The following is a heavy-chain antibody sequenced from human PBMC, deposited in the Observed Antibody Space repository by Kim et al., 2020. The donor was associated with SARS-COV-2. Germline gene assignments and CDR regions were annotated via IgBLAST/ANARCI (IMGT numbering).Heavy chain of an antibody. Sequence: ASVKVSCKASGYTFTNKDINWVRQAPGQGLEWMGWMSPYSGHTGYAQKVQGRVTMTRNTSIATAYMELSSLRSDDTAVYYCARVSEGAFDIWGQGTVVTV. CDR2: MSPYSGHT. V-gene: IGHV1-8*01. CDR3: ARVSEGAFDI. CDR1: GYTFTNKD. J-gene: IGHJ3*02.